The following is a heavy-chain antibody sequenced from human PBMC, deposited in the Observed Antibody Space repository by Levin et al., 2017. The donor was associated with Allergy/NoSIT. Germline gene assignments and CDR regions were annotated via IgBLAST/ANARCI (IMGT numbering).Heavy chain of an antibody. V-gene: IGHV3-30-3*01. CDR2: ISYDGSNK. CDR1: GFTFSSYA. Sequence: SCAASGFTFSSYAMHWVRQAPGKGLEWVAVISYDGSNKYYADSVKGRFTISRDNSKNTLYLQMNSLRAEDTAVYYCANPYCGGDCYYFDYWGQGTLVTVSS. D-gene: IGHD2-21*02. CDR3: ANPYCGGDCYYFDY. J-gene: IGHJ4*02.